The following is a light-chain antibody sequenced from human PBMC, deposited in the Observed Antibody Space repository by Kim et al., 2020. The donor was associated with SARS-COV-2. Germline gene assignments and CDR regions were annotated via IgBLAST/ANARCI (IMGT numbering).Light chain of an antibody. CDR2: AAS. CDR3: QQSYSSPSIT. V-gene: IGKV1-39*01. J-gene: IGKJ5*01. Sequence: DIQMTQSPSSLSASVGDRVTITCRASQSISTFLHWYQQKPGKAPKLLIYAASTLESGVPSRFSGSGSGTDFTLTISSLQPEDFAIYYCQQSYSSPSITFGQGTRLEIK. CDR1: QSISTF.